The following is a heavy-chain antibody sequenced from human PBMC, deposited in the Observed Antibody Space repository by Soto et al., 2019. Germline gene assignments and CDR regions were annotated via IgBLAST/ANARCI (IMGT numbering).Heavy chain of an antibody. V-gene: IGHV4-59*01. CDR2: IYYTGST. J-gene: IGHJ5*02. Sequence: SETLSLTCTVSGGSISTYYWTWIRQPPGKGLEWIGYIYYTGSTNYNPSLKSRVTISVDTSKNQFSLKLTSMTAADTAVYYCARVASGYDSSGYYSSGWFDPWGQGTLVTVSS. CDR3: ARVASGYDSSGYYSSGWFDP. CDR1: GGSISTYY. D-gene: IGHD3-22*01.